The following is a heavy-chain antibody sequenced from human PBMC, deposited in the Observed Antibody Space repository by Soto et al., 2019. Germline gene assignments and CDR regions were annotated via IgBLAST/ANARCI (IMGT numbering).Heavy chain of an antibody. J-gene: IGHJ4*02. CDR2: LNIDGSTR. V-gene: IGHV3-74*01. Sequence: PGGSLRLSCSASGFTFSNYWMHWVRQGPGKGLVWVARLNIDGSTRNYADSVKGRFTISRDNSRNTLFLQMTSLRVGDTAVYYCARKLDGSKPFDSWGLGTLVTVSS. CDR3: ARKLDGSKPFDS. D-gene: IGHD3-3*02. CDR1: GFTFSNYW.